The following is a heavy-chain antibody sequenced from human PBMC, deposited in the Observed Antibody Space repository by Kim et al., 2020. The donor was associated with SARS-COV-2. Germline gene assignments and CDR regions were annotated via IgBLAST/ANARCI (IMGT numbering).Heavy chain of an antibody. V-gene: IGHV4-59*01. D-gene: IGHD3-10*01. J-gene: IGHJ6*03. CDR2: IYYSGST. CDR3: ARVVTMVQGVIIAPYYYYYMDV. Sequence: SETLSLTCNVSGGSISSYYWSWIRQPPGKGLEWIGYIYYSGSTNYNPSLKSRVTISVDTSKNQFSLKLSSVTAADTAVYYCARVVTMVQGVIIAPYYYYYMDVWGKGTTVTVSS. CDR1: GGSISSYY.